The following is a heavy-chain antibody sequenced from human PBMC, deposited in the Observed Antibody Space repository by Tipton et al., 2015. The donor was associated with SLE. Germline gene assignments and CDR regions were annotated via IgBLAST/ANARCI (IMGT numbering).Heavy chain of an antibody. D-gene: IGHD3-10*01. CDR3: AGGFYYGSGTFSDFEY. CDR1: NGSITSLYDY. CDR2: VFYGGRY. V-gene: IGHV4-39*07. J-gene: IGHJ4*02. Sequence: LRLSCTVSNGSITSLYDYWGWVRQPPGKGLEWLGSVFYGGRYYYNASLRSRVTISVDTVKTQVSLKLTSVTAADTAVYYCAGGFYYGSGTFSDFEYWGQGTLATVSS.